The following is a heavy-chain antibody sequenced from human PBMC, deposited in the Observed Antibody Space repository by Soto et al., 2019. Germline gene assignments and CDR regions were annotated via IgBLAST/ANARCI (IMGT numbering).Heavy chain of an antibody. CDR3: AKRQVKGEHYYYYGMAV. V-gene: IGHV3-23*01. CDR2: ISGSGGST. D-gene: IGHD1-26*01. J-gene: IGHJ6*04. Sequence: PGGSLRLSCAASGFTFSSYAMSWVRQAPGKGLEWVSAISGSGGSTYYADSVKGRFTISRDNSKNTLYLQMNSLRAEDTAVYYCAKRQVKGEHYYYYGMAVCGKGTTVTVSS. CDR1: GFTFSSYA.